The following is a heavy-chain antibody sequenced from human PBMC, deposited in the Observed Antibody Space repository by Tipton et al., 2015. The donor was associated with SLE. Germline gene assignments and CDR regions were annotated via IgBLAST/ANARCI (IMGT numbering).Heavy chain of an antibody. CDR1: GGSISSSSYY. V-gene: IGHV4-39*07. D-gene: IGHD2-8*01. CDR3: ARASPGVWCFDL. CDR2: IYYSGST. Sequence: TLSLTCTVSGGSISSSSYYWGWIRQPPGKGLEWIGSIYYSGSTYYNPSLKSRVTISVDTSKNQFSLKLSSVTAADTAVYYCARASPGVWCFDLWGRGSLVTVSS. J-gene: IGHJ2*01.